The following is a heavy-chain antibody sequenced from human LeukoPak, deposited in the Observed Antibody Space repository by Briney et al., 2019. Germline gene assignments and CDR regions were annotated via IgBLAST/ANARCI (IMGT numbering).Heavy chain of an antibody. D-gene: IGHD2-2*01. CDR1: GFTFSSYG. Sequence: PGGSLRLSCAASGFTFSSYGMHWVRQAPGKGLEWVAVISYDGSNKYYADSVKGRFTISRDNAKNSLYLQMNSLRAEDTAVYYCARDDRSSISCYHNWFDPWGQGTLVTVSS. CDR3: ARDDRSSISCYHNWFDP. CDR2: ISYDGSNK. V-gene: IGHV3-30*03. J-gene: IGHJ5*02.